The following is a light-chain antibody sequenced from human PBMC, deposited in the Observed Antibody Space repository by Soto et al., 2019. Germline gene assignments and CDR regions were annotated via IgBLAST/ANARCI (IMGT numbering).Light chain of an antibody. CDR3: QQYHSLSS. V-gene: IGKV1-5*01. J-gene: IGKJ1*01. Sequence: DIQMTQSPSTLSASVGDTVTNTCRVSQNINKWLAWYQQKPGKAPKLLIYDAFSLESGVPSRFSGSVSGPDFSLTISSLQPDDFATYYCQQYHSLSSFGQGTKVDIK. CDR2: DAF. CDR1: QNINKW.